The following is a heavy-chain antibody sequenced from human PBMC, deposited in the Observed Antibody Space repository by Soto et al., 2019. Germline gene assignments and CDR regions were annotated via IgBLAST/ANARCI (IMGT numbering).Heavy chain of an antibody. J-gene: IGHJ4*02. CDR3: ASAPVPRNRVAYYFDY. CDR2: ISAYNGNT. Sequence: QVQLVQSGAEVKKPGASVKVSCKASGYTFTSYGISWVRQAPGQGLEWMGWISAYNGNTNYAQKLQGRVTMTTDTSTSTVYMELRSVRSDDTAVYYCASAPVPRNRVAYYFDYWGQGTLVTVSS. D-gene: IGHD2-15*01. V-gene: IGHV1-18*01. CDR1: GYTFTSYG.